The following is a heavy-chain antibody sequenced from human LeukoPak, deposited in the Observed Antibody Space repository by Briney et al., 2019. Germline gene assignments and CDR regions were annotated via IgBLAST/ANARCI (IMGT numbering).Heavy chain of an antibody. V-gene: IGHV3-23*01. D-gene: IGHD5-12*01. CDR2: IIGSSGST. CDR3: AKGGYDYVEVAYFDY. Sequence: GGSLRLSCAASGFTFSNYAMNWVRQAPGKGLEWVSTIIGSSGSTFYADSVKGRFTISKDTSKNTLYLHMSSLRADDTAVCYCAKGGYDYVEVAYFDYWGQGTLVTVSS. J-gene: IGHJ4*02. CDR1: GFTFSNYA.